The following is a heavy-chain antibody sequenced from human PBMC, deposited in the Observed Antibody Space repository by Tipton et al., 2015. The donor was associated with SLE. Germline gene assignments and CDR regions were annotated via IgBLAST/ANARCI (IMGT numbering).Heavy chain of an antibody. Sequence: GSLRLSCAASGFTVSRNYMMSWVRQAPGKGLEWVSDIYSGGSTNYADSVKGRFTISRDNSKNTLYLQMNSLRAEDTAVYFCARDSSSSGDYFDYWGQGTLVTVSS. D-gene: IGHD6-6*01. CDR2: IYSGGST. CDR1: GFTVSRNY. V-gene: IGHV3-53*01. CDR3: ARDSSSSGDYFDY. J-gene: IGHJ4*02.